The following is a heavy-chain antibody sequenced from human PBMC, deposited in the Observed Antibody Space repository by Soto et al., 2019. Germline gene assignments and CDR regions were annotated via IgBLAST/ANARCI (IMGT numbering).Heavy chain of an antibody. Sequence: GGSLRLSXAASGFTFSSYSMNWVRQAPGKGLEWVSSISSSSSYIYYADSVKGRSTISRDNAKNSLYLQMNSLRAEDTAVYYCARDGTGPHQYGMDVWGQGTTVTVSS. CDR3: ARDGTGPHQYGMDV. V-gene: IGHV3-21*01. CDR1: GFTFSSYS. D-gene: IGHD1-1*01. J-gene: IGHJ6*02. CDR2: ISSSSSYI.